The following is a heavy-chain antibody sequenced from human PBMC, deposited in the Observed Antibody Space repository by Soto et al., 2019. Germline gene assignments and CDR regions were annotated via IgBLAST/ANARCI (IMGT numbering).Heavy chain of an antibody. CDR2: ISSGSSFI. Sequence: PGGSLRLSCAASGFTFDIYSMNWVRQAPGKGLEWVSSISSGSSFIYYADSVKGRFTVSRDNGNNSMYLEMNSLRADDTAVYYCARGSSAGLGTTFIDYWGQGTLVTVSS. J-gene: IGHJ4*02. CDR1: GFTFDIYS. CDR3: ARGSSAGLGTTFIDY. V-gene: IGHV3-21*01. D-gene: IGHD6-6*01.